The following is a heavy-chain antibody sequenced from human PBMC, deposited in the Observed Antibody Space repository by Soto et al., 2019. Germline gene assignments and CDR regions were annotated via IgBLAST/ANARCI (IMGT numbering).Heavy chain of an antibody. CDR2: INPNSGGT. Sequence: WASVKVSCKASGYTFTGYYMHWVRQAPGQGLEWMGWINPNSGGTNYAQKFQGRVTMTRDTSISTAYMELSRLRSDDTAVYYCARDALSGIYTLYYYYGMDVWGQGTTVTVSS. J-gene: IGHJ6*02. CDR3: ARDALSGIYTLYYYYGMDV. CDR1: GYTFTGYY. V-gene: IGHV1-2*02.